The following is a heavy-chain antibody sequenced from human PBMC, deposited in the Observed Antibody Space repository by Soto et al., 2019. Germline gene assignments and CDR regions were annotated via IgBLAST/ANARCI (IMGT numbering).Heavy chain of an antibody. CDR3: ARVDDSWSGYTPTRFDP. J-gene: IGHJ5*02. V-gene: IGHV1-18*01. Sequence: QVPLVQSGAEVKKPGASVKVSCKASGYTFTSYGISWVRQAPGRGLEGMGWISAYIDNTNYAQKLQGRVTMTTDTPTSTANMELKSLRSDDTAVYYCARVDDSWSGYTPTRFDPWGQGTLVTVSS. D-gene: IGHD3-3*01. CDR1: GYTFTSYG. CDR2: ISAYIDNT.